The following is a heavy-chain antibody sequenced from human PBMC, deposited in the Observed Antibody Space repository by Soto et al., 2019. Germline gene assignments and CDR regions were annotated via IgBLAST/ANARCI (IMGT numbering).Heavy chain of an antibody. J-gene: IGHJ4*02. Sequence: QVHLVQSGAEVKKPGASVKVSCQGSGYAFTTYGITWVRQAPGQGLAWMGWISAHNGNTNYAQKLQGRVTVTRDTATSTAYRELRSLRYDDTAVYYCARGRYGDYGGQGALVTVSS. CDR1: GYAFTTYG. V-gene: IGHV1-18*01. CDR3: ARGRYGDY. CDR2: ISAHNGNT. D-gene: IGHD1-1*01.